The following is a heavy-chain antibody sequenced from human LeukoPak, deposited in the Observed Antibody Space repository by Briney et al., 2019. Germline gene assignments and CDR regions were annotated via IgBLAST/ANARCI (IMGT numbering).Heavy chain of an antibody. CDR1: GFTFSSYS. Sequence: PGESLRLSCAASGFTFSSYSMNWVRQAPGKGLEWVSSISSSSSYIYYADSVKGRFTISRDNAKNSLYLQMNSLRAEDTAVYYCAREGIVGAPFDYWGQGTLVTVSS. D-gene: IGHD1-26*01. CDR2: ISSSSSYI. CDR3: AREGIVGAPFDY. J-gene: IGHJ4*02. V-gene: IGHV3-21*01.